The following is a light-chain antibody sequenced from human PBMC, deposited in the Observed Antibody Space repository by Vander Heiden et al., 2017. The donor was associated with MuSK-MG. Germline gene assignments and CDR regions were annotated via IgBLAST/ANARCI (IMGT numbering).Light chain of an antibody. CDR1: RVVSSY. CDR2: DAS. J-gene: IGKJ5*01. V-gene: IGKV3D-11*01. Sequence: IVSPHPPAPPSSSPGEATTSSCTARRVVSSYLAWYQQKPGQAPRLLIYDASSRATGIPARFSGSGSGTDFTLTISRLEPEDFAVYYCQQRGNSPITFGQGTRLEIK. CDR3: QQRGNSPIT.